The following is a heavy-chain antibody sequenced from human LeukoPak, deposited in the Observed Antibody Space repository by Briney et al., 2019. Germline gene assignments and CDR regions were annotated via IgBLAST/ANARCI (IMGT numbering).Heavy chain of an antibody. J-gene: IGHJ4*02. Sequence: SETLSLTCTVSGGSISSSSYYWSWIRQPPGKALEWIASIYYSGSTYYNPSLKSRVTISVDTSKNQFSLKLTSVTAADTAIYYCARYYCGSGNFRIFDYWGQGSRVTVSS. CDR2: IYYSGST. V-gene: IGHV4-39*01. D-gene: IGHD3-10*01. CDR3: ARYYCGSGNFRIFDY. CDR1: GGSISSSSYY.